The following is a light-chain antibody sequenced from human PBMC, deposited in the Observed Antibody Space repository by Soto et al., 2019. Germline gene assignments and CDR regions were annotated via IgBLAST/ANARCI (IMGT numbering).Light chain of an antibody. V-gene: IGKV1-9*01. J-gene: IGKJ4*01. CDR1: QAISTS. CDR2: AAS. Sequence: DIPLTQSPSFLSASVGDTVTITCRASQAISTSLAWYRQKSGMAPELLVYAASTLHSGVPSRFSGGGSGTDFTLTITSLQPEDFATYSCQQVNGYPFTFGGGTKVEIK. CDR3: QQVNGYPFT.